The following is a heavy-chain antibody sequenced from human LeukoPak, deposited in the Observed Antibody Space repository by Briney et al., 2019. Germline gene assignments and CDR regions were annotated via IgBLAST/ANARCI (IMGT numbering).Heavy chain of an antibody. V-gene: IGHV3-21*01. CDR2: ISSSGGNT. Sequence: GGSLRLSCTASGFSVSSNFMSWVRQAPGKGLEWVSVISSSGGNTYYADSVKGRFTISRDNAQHSVYLQMNSLRAEDTAVYYCASSPPYHTSGFYFAYWGQGTLVTVSS. D-gene: IGHD3-22*01. CDR1: GFSVSSNF. J-gene: IGHJ4*02. CDR3: ASSPPYHTSGFYFAY.